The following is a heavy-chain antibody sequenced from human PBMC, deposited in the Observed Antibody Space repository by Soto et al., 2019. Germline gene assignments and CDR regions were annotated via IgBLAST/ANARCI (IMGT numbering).Heavy chain of an antibody. CDR3: ASVTRTCISTSCYRYYYGMDV. CDR2: IYYSGST. J-gene: IGHJ6*02. D-gene: IGHD2-2*02. V-gene: IGHV4-59*08. Sequence: SETLSLTCTVSGGSISSYYWSWIRQPPWKGLEWIGYIYYSGSTNYNPSLKSRVTISVDTSKNQFSLKLSSVTAADTAVYYCASVTRTCISTSCYRYYYGMDVWGQGTTVTVSS. CDR1: GGSISSYY.